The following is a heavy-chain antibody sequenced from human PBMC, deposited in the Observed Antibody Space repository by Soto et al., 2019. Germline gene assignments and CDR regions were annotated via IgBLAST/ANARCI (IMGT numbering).Heavy chain of an antibody. Sequence: SQTLSLTCVISGDSVSSNSAAWNWIRQSPSRGLEWLGRTYYRSKWYNDYAVSVKSRITINPDTSKNQFSLQLNSVTPEDTAVYYCARADRAALTAHYYYYRMDVWGQGTTVTVSS. CDR1: GDSVSSNSAA. J-gene: IGHJ6*02. CDR2: TYYRSKWYN. V-gene: IGHV6-1*01. CDR3: ARADRAALTAHYYYYRMDV. D-gene: IGHD6-6*01.